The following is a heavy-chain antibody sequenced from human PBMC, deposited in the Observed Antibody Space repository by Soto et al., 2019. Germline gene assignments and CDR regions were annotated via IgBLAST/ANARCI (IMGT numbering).Heavy chain of an antibody. D-gene: IGHD3-16*01. CDR3: VLRNWCEH. CDR2: INRYVSST. CDR1: GFTFSSYW. V-gene: IGHV3-74*01. J-gene: IGHJ5*02. Sequence: GGSLRLSCAASGFTFSSYWMHWVRQAPGKGLVWVSRINRYVSSTSYADSVKGRFTISRDNAKNTLYLQMNSLRAEDTAVYYCVLRNWCEHWGQENLV.